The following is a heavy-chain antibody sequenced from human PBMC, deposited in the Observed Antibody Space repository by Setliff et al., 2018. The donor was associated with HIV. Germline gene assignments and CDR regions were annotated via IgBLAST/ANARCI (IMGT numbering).Heavy chain of an antibody. D-gene: IGHD6-13*01. CDR2: IYTSRGT. CDR3: ARSPSYRSSWEYYFDY. Sequence: PSETLSLTCTVSGVSVNSGGYYWNWIRQHPGKGLEWIGYIYTSRGTNYNHSLRTRVIISVDTSNQFSLKLSSVTAADAAVYYCARSPSYRSSWEYYFDYWGQGILVTVSS. V-gene: IGHV4-61*08. CDR1: GVSVNSGGYY. J-gene: IGHJ4*02.